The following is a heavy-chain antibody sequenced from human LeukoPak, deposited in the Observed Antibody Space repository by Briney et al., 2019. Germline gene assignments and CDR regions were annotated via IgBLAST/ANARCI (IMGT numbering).Heavy chain of an antibody. CDR2: IYSGGST. Sequence: GGSLRLSCAGSGFTFSTYWMSWVRQAPGKGLEWVSVIYSGGSTYYADSVKGRFTISRDNSKNTLYLQMNSLRAEDTAVYYCASLNDYSNSYHDYWGQGTLVTVSS. D-gene: IGHD4-11*01. V-gene: IGHV3-53*01. J-gene: IGHJ4*02. CDR1: GFTFSTYW. CDR3: ASLNDYSNSYHDY.